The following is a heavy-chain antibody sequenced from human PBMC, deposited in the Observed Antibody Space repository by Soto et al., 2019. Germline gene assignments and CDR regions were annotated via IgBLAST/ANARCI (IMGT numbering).Heavy chain of an antibody. J-gene: IGHJ4*02. CDR2: ISAHNGNT. V-gene: IGHV1-18*01. CDR3: ARGRFGDY. CDR1: GYTFTSYG. Sequence: QVHLVQSGAEVKKPGASVKVSCKASGYTFTSYGITWVRQAPGQGLEWMGWISAHNGNTDYAQKLQGRVIVTRDTSTSTAYMEPRSLISDDTALYYCARGRFGDYWGQGALVTVSS. D-gene: IGHD3-10*01.